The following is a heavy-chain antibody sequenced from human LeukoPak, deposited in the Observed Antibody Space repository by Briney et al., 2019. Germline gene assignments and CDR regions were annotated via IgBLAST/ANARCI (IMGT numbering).Heavy chain of an antibody. CDR2: ISASGGST. Sequence: GGSLRLSCAASGFTLSSYAMSWVRQAPGKGLEWVSSISASGGSTNYADSVKGRFTISRDNSKNTVYLQMNSLRAEDTAVYYCAKVMKSSERLTMVRGVIIKTAGLYYMDVWGKGTTVTVSS. D-gene: IGHD3-10*01. J-gene: IGHJ6*03. CDR1: GFTLSSYA. V-gene: IGHV3-23*01. CDR3: AKVMKSSERLTMVRGVIIKTAGLYYMDV.